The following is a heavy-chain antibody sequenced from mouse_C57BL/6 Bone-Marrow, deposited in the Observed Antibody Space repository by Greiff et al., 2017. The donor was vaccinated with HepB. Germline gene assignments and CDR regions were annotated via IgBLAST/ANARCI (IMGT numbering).Heavy chain of an antibody. Sequence: QVQLQQSGAELARPGASVKLSCKASGYTFTSYGISWVKQRTGQGLEWIGEIYPRRGNTYYNETVKGKATLTADKSSSTAYMELRSLTSEDSAVYFCAREEDYYSRLFAYWGQGTLVTVSA. CDR3: AREEDYYSRLFAY. CDR2: IYPRRGNT. CDR1: GYTFTSYG. D-gene: IGHD2-12*01. V-gene: IGHV1-81*01. J-gene: IGHJ3*01.